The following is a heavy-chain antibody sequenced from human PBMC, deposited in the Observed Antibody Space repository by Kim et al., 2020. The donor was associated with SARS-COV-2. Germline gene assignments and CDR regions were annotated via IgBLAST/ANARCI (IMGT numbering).Heavy chain of an antibody. D-gene: IGHD2-2*02. CDR2: VYYTGNT. CDR3: ARHFRGTSMKFLGLYQFDS. V-gene: IGHV4-39*01. J-gene: IGHJ4*02. CDR1: DGSISSRGYY. Sequence: SETLSLTCTVSDGSISSRGYYWGWIRQPPGKGLEWIGSVYYTGNTYYTPSLKSRLTISVDTSKNQFSLKLNSVTAADTAVYYCARHFRGTSMKFLGLYQFDSWGQGILVTVSS.